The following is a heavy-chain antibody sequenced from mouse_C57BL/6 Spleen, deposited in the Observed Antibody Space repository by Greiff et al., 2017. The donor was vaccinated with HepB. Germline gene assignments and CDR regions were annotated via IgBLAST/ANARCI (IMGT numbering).Heavy chain of an antibody. CDR2: IDPENGDT. V-gene: IGHV14-4*01. CDR3: TTVGDFDV. D-gene: IGHD1-1*01. Sequence: VQLQQSGAELVRPGASVKLSCTASGFNIKDDYMHWVKQRPEQGLEWIGWIDPENGDTEYASKFQGKATITADTSSNTAYLQLSSLTSEDTAVYYCTTVGDFDVWGTGTTVTVSS. CDR1: GFNIKDDY. J-gene: IGHJ1*03.